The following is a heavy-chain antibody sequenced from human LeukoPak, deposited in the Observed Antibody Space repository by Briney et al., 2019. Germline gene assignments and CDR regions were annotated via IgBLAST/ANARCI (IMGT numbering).Heavy chain of an antibody. CDR1: GGSISSGSYY. V-gene: IGHV4-61*02. D-gene: IGHD1/OR15-1a*01. Sequence: SETLSLTCTVSGGSISSGSYYWSWIRQPAGKGLEGIGRIYTSGSTNYNPSLKSRVTISVDTSKNQFSLKLSSVTAADTAVYYCARDTGTTRFDYWGQGTLVTVSS. CDR3: ARDTGTTRFDY. CDR2: IYTSGST. J-gene: IGHJ4*02.